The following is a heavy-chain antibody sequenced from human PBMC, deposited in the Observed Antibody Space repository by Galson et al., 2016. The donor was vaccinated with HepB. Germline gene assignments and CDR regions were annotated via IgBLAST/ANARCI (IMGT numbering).Heavy chain of an antibody. Sequence: SLRLSFAASEFTFSIYAMYWVRQAPGKGLEWVSTIAHNEDITHYADSVKGRFTISRDRSKNMMYLQMNSLGVDDAAVYYCASRKGRMTGLDYWGQGTLVTVSS. D-gene: IGHD1-14*01. V-gene: IGHV3-23*01. CDR2: IAHNEDIT. CDR1: EFTFSIYA. J-gene: IGHJ4*02. CDR3: ASRKGRMTGLDY.